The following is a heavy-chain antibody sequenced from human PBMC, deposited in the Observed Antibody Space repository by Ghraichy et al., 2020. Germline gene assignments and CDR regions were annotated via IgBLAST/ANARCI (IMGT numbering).Heavy chain of an antibody. J-gene: IGHJ4*02. CDR2: INHSGST. D-gene: IGHD5-12*01. CDR3: ASASYGGYVQNPNPLGG. Sequence: SETLSLTCAVYGGSFSGYYWSWIRQPPGKGLEWIGEINHSGSTNYNPSLKSRVTISVDTSKNQFSLKLSSVTAADTAVYYCASASYGGYVQNPNPLGGWGPGTLVTISS. CDR1: GGSFSGYY. V-gene: IGHV4-34*01.